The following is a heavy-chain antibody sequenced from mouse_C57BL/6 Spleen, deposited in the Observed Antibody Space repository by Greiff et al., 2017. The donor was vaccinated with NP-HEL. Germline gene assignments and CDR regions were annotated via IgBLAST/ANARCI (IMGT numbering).Heavy chain of an antibody. J-gene: IGHJ3*01. V-gene: IGHV14-4*01. CDR3: TTPYYYGSSYLAWFAY. D-gene: IGHD1-1*01. CDR1: GFNIKDDY. Sequence: EVQLQQSGAELVRPGASVKLSCTASGFNIKDDYMHWVKQRPEQGLEWIGWIDPENGDTEYASKFQGKATITADTSSNTAYLQLSSLSSEDTAVYYCTTPYYYGSSYLAWFAYWGQGTLVTVSA. CDR2: IDPENGDT.